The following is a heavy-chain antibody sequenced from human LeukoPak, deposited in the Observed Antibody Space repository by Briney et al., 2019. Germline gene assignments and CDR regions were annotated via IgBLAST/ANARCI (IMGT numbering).Heavy chain of an antibody. V-gene: IGHV4-39*01. CDR3: ARGSSGITMIVVVKRYYYGMDV. Sequence: SETLSLTCTVSGGSISSSSYYWGWIRQPPGKGLEWIGSIYRGGTTHYNPSLKSRVTLSVDTSKNQFSLKLSSVTAADTAVYYCARGSSGITMIVVVKRYYYGMDVWGQGTTVTVSS. CDR2: IYRGGTT. D-gene: IGHD3-22*01. CDR1: GGSISSSSYY. J-gene: IGHJ6*02.